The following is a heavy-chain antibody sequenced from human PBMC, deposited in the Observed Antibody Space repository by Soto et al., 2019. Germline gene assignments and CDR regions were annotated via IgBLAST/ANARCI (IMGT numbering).Heavy chain of an antibody. CDR1: GFTFSSYE. J-gene: IGHJ6*02. CDR3: AFPYYYGSGSYYHYYYGMDV. CDR2: ISSSGSTI. Sequence: GGSLRLSCAASGFTFSSYEMNWVRQAPGKGLEWVSYISSSGSTIYYADSVKGRFTISRDNAKNSLYLQMNSLRAEDTAVYYCAFPYYYGSGSYYHYYYGMDVWGQGTTVTVSS. V-gene: IGHV3-48*03. D-gene: IGHD3-10*01.